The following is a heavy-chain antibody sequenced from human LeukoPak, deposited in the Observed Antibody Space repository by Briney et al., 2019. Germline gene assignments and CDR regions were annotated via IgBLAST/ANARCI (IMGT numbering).Heavy chain of an antibody. V-gene: IGHV4-4*07. D-gene: IGHD3-22*01. CDR2: IYTSGST. CDR1: GGSISGYY. J-gene: IGHJ4*02. CDR3: ARGADSSGYQLPFDY. Sequence: PSETLSLTCTVSGGSISGYYWSWIRQPAGKGLEWIGRIYTSGSTNYNPSLKSRVTMSVDTSKNQFSLKLSSVTAADTAVYYCARGADSSGYQLPFDYWGQGTLVTVSS.